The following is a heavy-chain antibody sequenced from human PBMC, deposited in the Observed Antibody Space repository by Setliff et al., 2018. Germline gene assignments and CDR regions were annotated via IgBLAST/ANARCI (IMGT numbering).Heavy chain of an antibody. D-gene: IGHD3-10*01. CDR1: GGSISPYF. CDR3: ARDNRARHYMDV. Sequence: ETLSLTCTVSGGSISPYFWVWIRQSPGKGLEWIGRILFSGDTYYNPSLNSRVTISADTSKNQFSLNLSSVTAADTAVYYCARDNRARHYMDVWGKGTTVTVSS. V-gene: IGHV4-59*12. CDR2: ILFSGDT. J-gene: IGHJ6*03.